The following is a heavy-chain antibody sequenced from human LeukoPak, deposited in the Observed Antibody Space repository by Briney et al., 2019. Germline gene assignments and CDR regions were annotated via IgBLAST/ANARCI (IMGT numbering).Heavy chain of an antibody. V-gene: IGHV4-39*07. J-gene: IGHJ4*02. D-gene: IGHD6-13*01. CDR3: ARDLGIVGSWYEDGGTHFDY. CDR2: IYYSGST. CDR1: GGSISSGSYY. Sequence: SETLSLTCTVSGGSISSGSYYWGWIRQPPGKGLEWIGSIYYSGSTYYNPSLKSRVTISVDTSKNQFSLKLSSVTAADTAVYYCARDLGIVGSWYEDGGTHFDYWGQGTLVTVSS.